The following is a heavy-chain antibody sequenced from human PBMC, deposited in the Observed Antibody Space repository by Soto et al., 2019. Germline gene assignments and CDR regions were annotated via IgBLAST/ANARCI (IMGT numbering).Heavy chain of an antibody. D-gene: IGHD1-1*01. J-gene: IGHJ4*02. Sequence: QVQLVESGGGVVLPGTSLKLSCAASGFPFDSYVMHWVRQAPGKGLEWVASTYYDASKQYYADSVKGRFTISRDNSKNTVSLQMNSLRPEDTAVYYCANISTGPTNYWGQGTLVAVSS. CDR2: TYYDASKQ. V-gene: IGHV3-33*08. CDR3: ANISTGPTNY. CDR1: GFPFDSYV.